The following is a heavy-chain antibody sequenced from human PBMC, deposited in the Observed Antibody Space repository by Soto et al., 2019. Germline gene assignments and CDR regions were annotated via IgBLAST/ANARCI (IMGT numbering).Heavy chain of an antibody. J-gene: IGHJ4*02. D-gene: IGHD5-12*01. CDR1: GGSLDSGGYY. V-gene: IGHV4-31*03. CDR2: IYHSGSS. CDR3: ARGLDGYFLYFDY. Sequence: QLQESGPGLVKPSQTLSLTCTVSGGSLDSGGYYWSGIRQRAGKALEGIGYIYHSGSSYYNPSLESRVDMSVGTSENQFSLKLTSVTAADAAVYYCARGLDGYFLYFDYWGRGTLVTVSS.